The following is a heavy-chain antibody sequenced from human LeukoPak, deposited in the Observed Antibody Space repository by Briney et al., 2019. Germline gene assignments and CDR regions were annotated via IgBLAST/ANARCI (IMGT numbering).Heavy chain of an antibody. D-gene: IGHD2-2*03. V-gene: IGHV3-7*04. CDR3: ARDIRGYCSSTSCYWGDAFDI. CDR2: IKQDGSEK. J-gene: IGHJ3*02. CDR1: GFTFGSSW. Sequence: GGSLRLACAASGFTFGSSWLSWVRQVPGKGLEWVANIKQDGSEKYYVDSVKGRFTISRDNAKNSLYLQMNSLRAEDTAVYYCARDIRGYCSSTSCYWGDAFDIWGQGTMVTVSS.